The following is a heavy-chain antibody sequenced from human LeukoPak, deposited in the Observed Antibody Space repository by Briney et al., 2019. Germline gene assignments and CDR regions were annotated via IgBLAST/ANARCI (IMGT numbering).Heavy chain of an antibody. D-gene: IGHD6-19*01. V-gene: IGHV3-23*01. CDR2: ISGGGEGE. Sequence: GGSLRLSCAASGIIFSNTAMNWARQAPGRGLEWVSAISGGGEGEFYADSVKGRFTISRDNSKKKLYLQMNSLTADDTAIYYCGTDGGQYSSGPEFDPRGQGALVTVSS. CDR1: GIIFSNTA. CDR3: GTDGGQYSSGPEFDP. J-gene: IGHJ5*02.